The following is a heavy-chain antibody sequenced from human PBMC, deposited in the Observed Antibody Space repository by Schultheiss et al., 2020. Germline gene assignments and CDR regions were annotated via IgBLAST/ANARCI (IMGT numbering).Heavy chain of an antibody. Sequence: SETLSLTCTVSGGSVSSASYYWTWIRQPPGRGLEWIGYIYYSGSTNYNPSLKSRVTMSIDTSKNRFSLRLSSVTAADTAVYYCARGDPCGIDAWGQGTLVTVSS. CDR2: IYYSGST. D-gene: IGHD1-26*01. J-gene: IGHJ5*02. CDR1: GGSVSSASYY. V-gene: IGHV4-61*01. CDR3: ARGDPCGIDA.